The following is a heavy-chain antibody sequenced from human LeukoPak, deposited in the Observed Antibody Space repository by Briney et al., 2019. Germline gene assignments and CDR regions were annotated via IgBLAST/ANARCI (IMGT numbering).Heavy chain of an antibody. CDR3: ARAGSSSSYYYYYMDV. Sequence: PGRSLRLSCAASGFTFSDYYMSWIRQAPGKGLVGVSYISSSGSTIYYADSVKGRFTISRDNAKNSLYLQMNSLRAEDTAVYYCARAGSSSSYYYYYMDVWGKGTTVTVSS. CDR1: GFTFSDYY. J-gene: IGHJ6*03. D-gene: IGHD6-6*01. V-gene: IGHV3-11*01. CDR2: ISSSGSTI.